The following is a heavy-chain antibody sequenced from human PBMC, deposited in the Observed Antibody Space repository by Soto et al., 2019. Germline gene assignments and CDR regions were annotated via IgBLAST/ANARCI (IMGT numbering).Heavy chain of an antibody. D-gene: IGHD3-3*01. CDR2: IYWDDDK. J-gene: IGHJ4*02. V-gene: IGHV2-5*02. CDR1: GFSLSTSGVG. CDR3: AHTYTIFGVVIISTAFDY. Sequence: QITLKESGPTLGKPTQTLTLTCTFSGFSLSTSGVGVGWIRQPPGKALEWLALIYWDDDKRYSPSLKSRLTITKDTSKNQVVLTMTNMDPVDTATYYCAHTYTIFGVVIISTAFDYWGQGTLVTVSS.